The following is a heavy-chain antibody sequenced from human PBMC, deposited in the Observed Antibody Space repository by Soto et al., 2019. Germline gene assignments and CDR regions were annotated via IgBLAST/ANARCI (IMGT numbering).Heavy chain of an antibody. D-gene: IGHD2-2*01. CDR1: GYTFTSYD. CDR3: ARDGDEYCSSTSCFYGDYFSHNYYYYGMDV. CDR2: MNPNSGNT. Sequence: ASVKVSCKASGYTFTSYDINWVRQATGQGLEWMGWMNPNSGNTGYAQKFQGRVTMTRNTSISTVYMELSSLRSEDTAVYYCARDGDEYCSSTSCFYGDYFSHNYYYYGMDVWGQGTTVTVSS. V-gene: IGHV1-8*01. J-gene: IGHJ6*02.